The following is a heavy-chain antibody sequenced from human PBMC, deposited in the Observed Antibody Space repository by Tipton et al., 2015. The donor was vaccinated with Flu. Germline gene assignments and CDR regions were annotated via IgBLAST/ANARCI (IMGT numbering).Heavy chain of an antibody. CDR3: ARLRGMQWLPPGYHYTALDV. V-gene: IGHV4-61*02. CDR2: VSSSGST. CDR1: GASFNSVIHQ. D-gene: IGHD6-19*01. J-gene: IGHJ6*02. Sequence: TLSLTCTVSGASFNSVIHQWGWIRKPAEKGLEWIGRVSSSGSTDYNPSLKSRVAISLDTSKSQFSLRMNSVTASDTAVYYCARLRGMQWLPPGYHYTALDVWGQGTTVAVSS.